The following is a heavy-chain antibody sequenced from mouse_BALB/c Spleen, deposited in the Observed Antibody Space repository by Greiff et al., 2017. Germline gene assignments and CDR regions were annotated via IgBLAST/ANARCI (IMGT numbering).Heavy chain of an antibody. CDR1: GYTFTDYY. J-gene: IGHJ4*01. Sequence: QVQLQQSGAELARPGASVKLSCKASGYTFTDYYINWVKQRTGQGLEWIGEIYPGSGNTYYNEKFKGKATLTADKSSSTAYMQLSSLTSEDSAVYFFARPSYYDYGPYAMDYWGQGTSVTVSS. V-gene: IGHV1-77*01. CDR3: ARPSYYDYGPYAMDY. CDR2: IYPGSGNT. D-gene: IGHD2-4*01.